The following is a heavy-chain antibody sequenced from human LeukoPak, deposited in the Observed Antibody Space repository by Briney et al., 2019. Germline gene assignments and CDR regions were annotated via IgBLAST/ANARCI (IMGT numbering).Heavy chain of an antibody. V-gene: IGHV3-23*01. CDR1: GFTFSSYA. CDR3: PKSHLRRVGVTPGAFDI. Sequence: AGGSLRLSCAASGFTFSSYAMSWVRQAPGKGLEWVSAISASGGSAYYADSVKGRFTISRDNSKNTLYLQMISLRAGDTAVYYCPKSHLRRVGVTPGAFDIWGQGTMVTVSS. CDR2: ISASGGSA. D-gene: IGHD1-26*01. J-gene: IGHJ3*02.